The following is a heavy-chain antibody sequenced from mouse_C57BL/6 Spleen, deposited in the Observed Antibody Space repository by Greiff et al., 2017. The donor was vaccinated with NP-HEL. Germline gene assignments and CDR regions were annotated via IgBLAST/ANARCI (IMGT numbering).Heavy chain of an antibody. CDR3: ARLGSDDSYAMDY. V-gene: IGHV1-7*01. Sequence: VQLQQSGAELAKPGASVKLSCKASGYTFTSYWMHWVKQRPGQGLEWIGYINPSSGYTKYNQKFKDKATLTADKSSSTAYMQLSSLTYEDSSVYYCARLGSDDSYAMDYWGQGTSVTVSS. J-gene: IGHJ4*01. CDR1: GYTFTSYW. CDR2: INPSSGYT.